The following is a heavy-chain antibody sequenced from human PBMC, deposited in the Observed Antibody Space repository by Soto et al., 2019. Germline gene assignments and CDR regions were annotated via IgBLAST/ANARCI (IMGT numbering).Heavy chain of an antibody. Sequence: QPGGSLRLSCAASGFTFSSYAMSWVRQAPGKGLEWVSAISGSGGSTYYADSVKGRFTISRDNSKNTLYLQMNSLRAEDTAVYYCAKVHSITMISNRRFDYWGQGTLVTVSS. V-gene: IGHV3-23*01. D-gene: IGHD3-22*01. CDR1: GFTFSSYA. J-gene: IGHJ4*02. CDR3: AKVHSITMISNRRFDY. CDR2: ISGSGGST.